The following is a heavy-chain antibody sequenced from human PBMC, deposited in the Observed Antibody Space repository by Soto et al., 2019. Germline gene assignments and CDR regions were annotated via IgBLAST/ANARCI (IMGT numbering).Heavy chain of an antibody. CDR3: ARQIYDSDTGPNFQYYFDS. D-gene: IGHD3-22*01. CDR2: IDPSDSQT. Sequence: GESLKISCKGSGYSFAGYWITWVRQKPGKGPEWMGRIDPSDSQTYYSPSFRGHVTISVTKSITTVFLQWSSLRASDTAMYYCARQIYDSDTGPNFQYYFDSWGQGTPVTGSS. J-gene: IGHJ4*02. CDR1: GYSFAGYW. V-gene: IGHV5-10-1*01.